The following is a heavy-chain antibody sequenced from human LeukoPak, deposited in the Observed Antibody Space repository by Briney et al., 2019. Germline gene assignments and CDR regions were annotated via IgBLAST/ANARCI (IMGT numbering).Heavy chain of an antibody. D-gene: IGHD6-6*01. CDR3: ARDLVIKGFDY. CDR1: GYTFTSYG. Sequence: ASVKVSCKASGYTFTSYGISWVRQAPGQGLEWMGWVSAYNGNTNYAQKVQGRVTMARDTSTSTVYMELSSLRSEDTAVYYCARDLVIKGFDYWGQGTLVTVSS. CDR2: VSAYNGNT. V-gene: IGHV1-18*04. J-gene: IGHJ4*02.